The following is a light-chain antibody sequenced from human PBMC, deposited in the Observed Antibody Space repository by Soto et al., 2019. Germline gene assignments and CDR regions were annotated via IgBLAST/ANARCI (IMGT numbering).Light chain of an antibody. CDR1: NSDVGGYNY. CDR2: DVN. CDR3: SSYAASPTFDV. Sequence: QCVLTRAVSASGAAGEGVAITCTGTNSDVGGYNYVSGYQQHPGKEPKLMIYDVNKRPSGVADRFSGSKSGNTASLTVSGLHALDEADYYCSSYAASPTFDVFGPVTTVTVL. J-gene: IGLJ1*01. V-gene: IGLV2-8*01.